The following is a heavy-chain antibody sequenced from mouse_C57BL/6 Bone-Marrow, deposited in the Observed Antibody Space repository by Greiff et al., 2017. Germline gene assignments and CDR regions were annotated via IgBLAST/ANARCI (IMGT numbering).Heavy chain of an antibody. CDR3: AGHDYGSSYYAMYY. CDR2: ISNGGGST. Sequence: EVKLMESGGGLVQPGGSLKLSCAASGFTFSSYTMSWVRQTPEKRLEWVAYISNGGGSTYYPDTVKGRYTISRDNAKNTLYLQLINLKSEDTAMYYCAGHDYGSSYYAMYYWGQGTSVTVSS. CDR1: GFTFSSYT. D-gene: IGHD1-1*01. V-gene: IGHV5-12-2*01. J-gene: IGHJ4*01.